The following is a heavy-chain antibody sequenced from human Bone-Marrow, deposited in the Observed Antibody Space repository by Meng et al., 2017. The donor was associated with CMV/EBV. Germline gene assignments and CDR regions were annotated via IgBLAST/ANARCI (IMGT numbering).Heavy chain of an antibody. CDR1: GSIRSSSYY. CDR3: ASNYGSGSYYKRGVNY. D-gene: IGHD3-10*01. V-gene: IGHV4-39*07. J-gene: IGHJ4*02. Sequence: GSIRSSSYYWGWIRQPPGKGLEWIGSIYYSGSTYYNPSLKSRVTISVDTSKNQFSLKLSSVTAADTAVYYCASNYGSGSYYKRGVNYWGQGTLVTVSS. CDR2: IYYSGST.